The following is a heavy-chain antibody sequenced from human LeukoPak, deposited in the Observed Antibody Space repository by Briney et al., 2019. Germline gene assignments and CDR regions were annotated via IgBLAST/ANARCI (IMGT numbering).Heavy chain of an antibody. J-gene: IGHJ4*02. CDR3: ARGPSYYDILTGYYHMDY. Sequence: GGSLRLSCAASGFSFSSYWMHWVRQAPGKGLVWVSRINSDGSSTIYADSVKGRFTISRDNAKNTLYLQMNSLRAEDTAVYYCARGPSYYDILTGYYHMDYWGQGTLVTVSS. V-gene: IGHV3-74*01. D-gene: IGHD3-9*01. CDR2: INSDGSST. CDR1: GFSFSSYW.